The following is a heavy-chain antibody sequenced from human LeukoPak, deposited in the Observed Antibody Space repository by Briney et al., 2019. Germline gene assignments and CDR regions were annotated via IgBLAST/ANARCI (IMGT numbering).Heavy chain of an antibody. CDR2: ISSSSSYI. CDR3: ARDLLFDYYGMDV. D-gene: IGHD5/OR15-5a*01. V-gene: IGHV3-21*01. Sequence: GGSLRLSRAASGFTFSSYSMNWVRQAPGKGLEWVSSISSSSSYIYYADSVKGRFTISRDNAKNSLYLQMNSLRAEDTAVYYCARDLLFDYYGMDVWGQGTTVTVSS. CDR1: GFTFSSYS. J-gene: IGHJ6*02.